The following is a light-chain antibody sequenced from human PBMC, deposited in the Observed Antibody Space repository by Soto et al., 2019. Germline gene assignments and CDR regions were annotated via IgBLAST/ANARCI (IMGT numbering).Light chain of an antibody. CDR3: QQRNSYPLT. CDR2: SAS. Sequence: DIQLTQSPSFLSASVGDRVTITCRASQGISSFLAWYQQQPGKAPKLLIYSASTLQSGVPSRFSGSGSGTEFTLTISSLQPEDFATYYCQQRNSYPLTFGPGTKVEI. CDR1: QGISSF. J-gene: IGKJ1*01. V-gene: IGKV1-9*01.